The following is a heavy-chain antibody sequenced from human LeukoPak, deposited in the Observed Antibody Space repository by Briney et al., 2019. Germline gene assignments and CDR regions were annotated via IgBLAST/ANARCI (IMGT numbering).Heavy chain of an antibody. Sequence: GASVKVSCKASGYTFTNYYMHWVRQAPGQGLEWMGIINPSGGSTSYAQKFQGRVTMTRDTSTSTVSMELSSLRSEDTAVYYCAKSEVGAISWAHWGQGTLVIVSS. J-gene: IGHJ4*02. CDR1: GYTFTNYY. V-gene: IGHV1-46*01. D-gene: IGHD1-26*01. CDR3: AKSEVGAISWAH. CDR2: INPSGGST.